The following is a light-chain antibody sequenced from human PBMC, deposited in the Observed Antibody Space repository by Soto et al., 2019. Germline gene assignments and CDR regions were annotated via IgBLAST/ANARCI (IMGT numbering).Light chain of an antibody. CDR1: QTVSSY. CDR2: DSS. J-gene: IGKJ5*01. Sequence: EIVLTQSPATLSLSPGERATLSCRASQTVSSYLAWYQQKPGQAPRLLIYDSSNRATGIPARFSGSGSGTDFTLTISSLEPEDFAVYYCQQRNSWPVTLGQGTRLEIK. V-gene: IGKV3-11*01. CDR3: QQRNSWPVT.